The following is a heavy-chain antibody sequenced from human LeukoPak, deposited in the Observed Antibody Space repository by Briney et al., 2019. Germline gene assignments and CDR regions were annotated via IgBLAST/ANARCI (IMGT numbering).Heavy chain of an antibody. CDR1: GYSFATYW. Sequence: GESLKISCKGSGYSFATYWIGWVRHMPGKGLEWMGIIYPGDSDARYSPSFQGQVTISVDKSISTAYLQWSSLKASDTAMYYCARPSAVATIDYWGQGTLVTVSS. CDR2: IYPGDSDA. J-gene: IGHJ4*02. CDR3: ARPSAVATIDY. D-gene: IGHD2-15*01. V-gene: IGHV5-51*01.